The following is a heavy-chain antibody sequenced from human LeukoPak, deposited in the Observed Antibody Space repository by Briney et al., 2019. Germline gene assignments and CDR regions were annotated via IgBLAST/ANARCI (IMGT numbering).Heavy chain of an antibody. Sequence: GGSLRLSCTASGFTFSSYAMSWVRQAPGKGLEWVSAITGTGATTYYADSVKGRFTISRDNSKNTLYLQMNSLRAEDTAVYYCARDLAYYYDNFYDWGQGTLVTVSS. V-gene: IGHV3-23*01. CDR1: GFTFSSYA. CDR2: ITGTGATT. CDR3: ARDLAYYYDNFYD. J-gene: IGHJ4*02. D-gene: IGHD3-22*01.